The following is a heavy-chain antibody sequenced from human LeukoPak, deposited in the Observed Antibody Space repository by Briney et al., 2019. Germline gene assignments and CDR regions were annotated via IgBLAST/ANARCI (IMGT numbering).Heavy chain of an antibody. J-gene: IGHJ4*02. V-gene: IGHV2-70*20. CDR3: ARMRGKKTVAGYFDY. Sequence: SGPTLVNPTQTLTLTCTFSGFSLTTLGMCVSWVRQPPGKALEWLALIVWDEDKYYSTPLKTRLTISKDNSKNQVVLIITNMDPADTGTYYCARMRGKKTVAGYFDYWGQGSLVTVSS. CDR1: GFSLTTLGMC. CDR2: IVWDEDK. D-gene: IGHD6-19*01.